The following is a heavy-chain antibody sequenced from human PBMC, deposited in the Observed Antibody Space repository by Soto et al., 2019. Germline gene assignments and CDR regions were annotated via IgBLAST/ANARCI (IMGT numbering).Heavy chain of an antibody. V-gene: IGHV4-39*01. CDR3: ARLGGYYQALDH. J-gene: IGHJ4*02. D-gene: IGHD3-3*01. Sequence: SETLSLTCSVSGGSISSNSYSWGWIRQPPGKGLEWIGSIFYSGTTYYNPSLKSRVTISVDTSKNQFSLKLSSVTAADTAVYYCARLGGYYQALDHWSQGTLVTVS. CDR1: GGSISSNSYS. CDR2: IFYSGTT.